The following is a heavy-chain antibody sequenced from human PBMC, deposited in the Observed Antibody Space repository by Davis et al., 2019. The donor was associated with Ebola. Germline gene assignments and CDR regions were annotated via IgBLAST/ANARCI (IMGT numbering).Heavy chain of an antibody. CDR3: ASRAAARQVY. CDR2: IWYDGSNK. CDR1: GFTFSSYA. Sequence: GESLKISCAASGFTFSSYAMSWVRQAPGKGLEWVAVIWYDGSNKYYADSVKGRFTISRDNAKNSLYLQMNSLRAEDTAVYYCASRAAARQVYWGQGTLVTVSS. D-gene: IGHD6-6*01. J-gene: IGHJ4*02. V-gene: IGHV3-33*08.